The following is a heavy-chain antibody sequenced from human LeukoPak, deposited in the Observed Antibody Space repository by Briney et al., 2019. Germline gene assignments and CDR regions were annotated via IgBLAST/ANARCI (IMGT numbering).Heavy chain of an antibody. V-gene: IGHV1-69*05. CDR3: ARAIVVVPKNYAFDI. J-gene: IGHJ3*02. Sequence: ASVKVSCKASGGTFSSYAISWVRQAPGQGLEWMGGIIPIFGTANYAQKFQGRVTITTDESTSTAYMELSSLRSEDTAVYHCARAIVVVPKNYAFDIWGQGTMVTVSS. D-gene: IGHD3-22*01. CDR1: GGTFSSYA. CDR2: IIPIFGTA.